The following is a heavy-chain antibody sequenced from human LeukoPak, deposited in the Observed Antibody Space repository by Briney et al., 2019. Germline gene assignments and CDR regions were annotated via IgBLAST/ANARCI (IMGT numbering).Heavy chain of an antibody. D-gene: IGHD3-3*01. CDR3: ARDTPTSIGSGYYPTWYFDL. V-gene: IGHV4-59*01. J-gene: IGHJ2*01. CDR1: DGSITSYF. Sequence: SETLSLTCTVSDGSITSYFWSWIRQPPGKGLEWIGYINYSGSTNYNPSLKSRVTISGDTSKNQFSLKLSSVTAADTAVYYCARDTPTSIGSGYYPTWYFDLWGRGTLVTVSS. CDR2: INYSGST.